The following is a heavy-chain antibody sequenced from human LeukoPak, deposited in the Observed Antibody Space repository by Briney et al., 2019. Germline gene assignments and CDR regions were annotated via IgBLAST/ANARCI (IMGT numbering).Heavy chain of an antibody. J-gene: IGHJ4*02. D-gene: IGHD4-23*01. CDR3: AGSFPTTVVKNSFDY. CDR2: INPNSGGT. V-gene: IGHV1-2*02. CDR1: GYTFTGYY. Sequence: GASVNVSCKASGYTFTGYYMHWVRQAPGQGLEWMGWINPNSGGTNYAQKFQGRVTMTRDTSISTAYMELSRLRSDDTAVYYCAGSFPTTVVKNSFDYWGQGTLVTVSS.